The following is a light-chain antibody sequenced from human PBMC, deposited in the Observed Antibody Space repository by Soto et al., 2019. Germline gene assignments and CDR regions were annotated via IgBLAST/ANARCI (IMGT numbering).Light chain of an antibody. V-gene: IGLV1-44*01. CDR2: SDN. Sequence: QLVLTQPPSASGTPGQRVTISCSGSRSSIGTNTVTWYQQLPGTAPKLLIYSDNQRPSGVPDRFSGSKSGTSASLAISALQSDDEAAYYCAAWDVRFVVFGGGTKLTV. CDR3: AAWDVRFVV. CDR1: RSSIGTNT. J-gene: IGLJ2*01.